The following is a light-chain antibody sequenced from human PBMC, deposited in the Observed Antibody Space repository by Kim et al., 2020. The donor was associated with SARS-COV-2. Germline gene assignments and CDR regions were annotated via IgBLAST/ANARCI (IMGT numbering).Light chain of an antibody. CDR2: SNN. CDR1: SSNIGSNT. Sequence: ELTQPPSASGTPGQRVTISCSGSSSNIGSNTVNWYQQLPGTAPKLFIYSNNQRPSGVPDRFSGSKSGTSASLAISGLQSEDEGAYYCAAWDDGLNGWVFGGGTQLTVL. CDR3: AAWDDGLNGWV. J-gene: IGLJ3*02. V-gene: IGLV1-44*01.